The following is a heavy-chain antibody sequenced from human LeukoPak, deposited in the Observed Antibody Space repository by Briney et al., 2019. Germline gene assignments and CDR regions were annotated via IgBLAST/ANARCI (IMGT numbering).Heavy chain of an antibody. V-gene: IGHV3-21*01. D-gene: IGHD6-13*01. Sequence: GSLRLSCAASGFTFSRYSMTWVRQAPGKGLEWVSSFTSMSRTIYYADSVKGRFTISRDDAKESLYLQMNSLRADDTAIYYCARESSGIAATDKIDYWGQGALVTVSS. CDR3: ARESSGIAATDKIDY. CDR2: FTSMSRTI. CDR1: GFTFSRYS. J-gene: IGHJ4*02.